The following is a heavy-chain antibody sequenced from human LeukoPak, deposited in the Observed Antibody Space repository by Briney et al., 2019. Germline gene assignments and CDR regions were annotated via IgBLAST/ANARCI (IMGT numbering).Heavy chain of an antibody. D-gene: IGHD3-16*02. V-gene: IGHV3-23*01. J-gene: IGHJ6*03. CDR1: GFTFSSYG. CDR2: ISGSGGTT. Sequence: GGSLSLSCAASGFTFSSYGMNWVRQAPGKGLEWVSGISGSGGTTYYADSVKGRFTISRNNSKNTLHLQMNSLRAEDTAVYYCAKAGSTGHDYVWGSYRYSLYYYYYMDVWGKGTTVTVSS. CDR3: AKAGSTGHDYVWGSYRYSLYYYYYMDV.